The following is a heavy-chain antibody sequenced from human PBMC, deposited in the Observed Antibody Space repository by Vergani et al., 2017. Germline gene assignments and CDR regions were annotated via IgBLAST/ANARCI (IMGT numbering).Heavy chain of an antibody. CDR2: IIPILGIA. J-gene: IGHJ6*03. CDR3: ARDRYSYGRGYYYYYMDV. V-gene: IGHV1-69*09. Sequence: QVQLVQSGAEVKKPGSSVKVSCKASGGTFSSYTISWVRQAPGQGLEWMGRIIPILGIANYAQKFQGRVTITADKSTSTAYMELSSLRSEDTAVYYCARDRYSYGRGYYYYYMDVWGKGTTVTVSS. CDR1: GGTFSSYT. D-gene: IGHD5-18*01.